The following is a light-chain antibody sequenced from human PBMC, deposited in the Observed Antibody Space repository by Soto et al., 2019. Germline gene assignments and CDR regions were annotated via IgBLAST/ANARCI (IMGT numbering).Light chain of an antibody. J-gene: IGKJ1*01. CDR3: QQYVGSPST. CDR2: DAS. V-gene: IGKV3-20*01. CDR1: QSVGNNY. Sequence: EIVLTQSPGTLSLSPGERATLSCRASQSVGNNYLAWYQQKPGQGPRLLIYDASSRATGIPDRFSGSASGKDFTLTISRLEPEDFAVYYCQQYVGSPSTFGQGTKVEI.